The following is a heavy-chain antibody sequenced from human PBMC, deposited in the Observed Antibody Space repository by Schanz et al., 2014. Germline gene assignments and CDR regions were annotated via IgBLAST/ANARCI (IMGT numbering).Heavy chain of an antibody. J-gene: IGHJ5*02. CDR3: ARGNGPFDP. CDR2: ISSGGSSV. Sequence: EVLLVDSGGGLVQPGGSLRLSCGASGFTFSAHAMSWVRQAPGKGPEWFSAISSGGSSVYYVESVKGRFTISRDNAKNSLYLQMNSLRAEDTAVYYCARGNGPFDPWGQGTLVTVSS. CDR1: GFTFSAHA. V-gene: IGHV3-23*04. D-gene: IGHD2-8*01.